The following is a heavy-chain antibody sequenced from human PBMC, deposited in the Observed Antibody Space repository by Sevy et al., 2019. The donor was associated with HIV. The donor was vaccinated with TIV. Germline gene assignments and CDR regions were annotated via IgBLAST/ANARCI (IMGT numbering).Heavy chain of an antibody. CDR2: ISGSGGGGDNT. CDR1: GFTFSRYA. V-gene: IGHV3-23*01. D-gene: IGHD3-22*01. J-gene: IGHJ4*02. CDR3: ARKYDSSGYFDY. Sequence: GGSLRLSCAASGFTFSRYAMNWVRQAPGKGLEWVSGISGSGGGGDNTNYAESVKGGFTISRDESKNSLYLHLNILRAGDTAIYYCARKYDSSGYFDYWGQGTLVTVSS.